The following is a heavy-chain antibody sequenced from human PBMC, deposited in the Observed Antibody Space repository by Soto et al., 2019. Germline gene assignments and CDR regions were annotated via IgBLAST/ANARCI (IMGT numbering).Heavy chain of an antibody. V-gene: IGHV4-31*02. CDR3: ARALVTDYNSRDYHYYFAMDV. Sequence: PSDTLTLTCIVPVCPVSGPVLYWSLIRHLPGKGLEWIANVYHIGTTFYNPSLKSRVSMSVYSSQNQFSLILASLTAADTAVYYCARALVTDYNSRDYHYYFAMDVWGQGTSVT. CDR1: VCPVSGPVLY. J-gene: IGHJ6*02. D-gene: IGHD3-22*01. CDR2: VYHIGTT.